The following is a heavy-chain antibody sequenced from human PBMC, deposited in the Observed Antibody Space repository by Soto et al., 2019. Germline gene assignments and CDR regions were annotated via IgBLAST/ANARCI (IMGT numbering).Heavy chain of an antibody. Sequence: XSVKVSCKASGYTFTSYYRHLVRQAPGQGLEWMGIINPSGGSTSYAQKFQGRVTMTRDTSTSTVYMELSSLRSEDTAVYYCARVITMVRGAESYFDDWGQGTLVTVSS. CDR2: INPSGGST. J-gene: IGHJ4*02. CDR1: GYTFTSYY. V-gene: IGHV1-46*01. CDR3: ARVITMVRGAESYFDD. D-gene: IGHD3-10*01.